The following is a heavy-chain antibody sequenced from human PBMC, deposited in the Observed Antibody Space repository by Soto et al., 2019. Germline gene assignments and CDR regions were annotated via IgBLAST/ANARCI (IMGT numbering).Heavy chain of an antibody. CDR1: GFTFSSYA. V-gene: IGHV3-23*01. D-gene: IGHD6-13*01. Sequence: EVQLLESGGALVQPGGSLRLSCAASGFTFSSYAMSWVRQAPGKGLEWVSSISASGDSTHNADPVKGRFAISRDNSKNTLDLQLNSLTAADTAVYYCAKGGLYNSSWYEGYWGQGTLVTVSS. J-gene: IGHJ4*02. CDR2: ISASGDST. CDR3: AKGGLYNSSWYEGY.